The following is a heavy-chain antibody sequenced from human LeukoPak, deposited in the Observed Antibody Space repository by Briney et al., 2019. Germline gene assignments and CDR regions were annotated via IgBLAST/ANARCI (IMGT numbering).Heavy chain of an antibody. Sequence: SETLSLTCTVSGGSISSGGYYWSWIRQHPGKGLEWIGYIYYSGSTYYNPSLKSRVTISVDTSKNQFSLKLSSVTAADTAVYYCARGIKGDSSGNPLDYWGQGTLVTVSS. D-gene: IGHD3-22*01. J-gene: IGHJ4*02. CDR3: ARGIKGDSSGNPLDY. CDR1: GGSISSGGYY. CDR2: IYYSGST. V-gene: IGHV4-31*03.